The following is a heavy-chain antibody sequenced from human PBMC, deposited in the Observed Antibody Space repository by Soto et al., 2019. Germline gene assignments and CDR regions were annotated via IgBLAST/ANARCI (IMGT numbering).Heavy chain of an antibody. D-gene: IGHD5-12*01. CDR1: GYTFTRSG. CDR3: AREGVAPYYYYGMDF. J-gene: IGHJ6*02. Sequence: EASVKVSCKAYGYTFTRSGISWVRQAPGQGLEWMGWISTYNGDTNYAQTFQGRVTMTTDTSTSTVHMEVRSLRSDDTAVYYCAREGVAPYYYYGMDFWGQGTPVTVSS. V-gene: IGHV1-18*01. CDR2: ISTYNGDT.